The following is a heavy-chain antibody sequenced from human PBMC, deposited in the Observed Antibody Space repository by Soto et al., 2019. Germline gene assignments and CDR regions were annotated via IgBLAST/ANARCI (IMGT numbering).Heavy chain of an antibody. D-gene: IGHD2-21*01. CDR2: IYYSGST. CDR1: GGSVSSGSYY. V-gene: IGHV4-61*01. Sequence: QVQLQESGPGLVKPSETLSLTCTVSGGSVSSGSYYWSWIRQPPGKGLAWIGHIYYSGSTKYNPSLKSRVTISVDTSKDPFSLRLSSVTAADTAVYYCARELGVVDYWGQGTLVTVSS. CDR3: ARELGVVDY. J-gene: IGHJ4*02.